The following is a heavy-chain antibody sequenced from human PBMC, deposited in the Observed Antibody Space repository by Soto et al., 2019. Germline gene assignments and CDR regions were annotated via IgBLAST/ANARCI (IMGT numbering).Heavy chain of an antibody. V-gene: IGHV3-33*03. CDR1: GFNFGSNG. CDR3: ARWGYNKKLDY. CDR2: IWYDGSNK. D-gene: IGHD1-1*01. J-gene: IGHJ4*02. Sequence: GGSLRLSCVASGFNFGSNGMHWVRQAPGKGLEWVAVIWYDGSNKYYADSVEGRFTISRDNSKNTLYLQMNSLRAEDTAVYYCARWGYNKKLDYWGKGTLVTVST.